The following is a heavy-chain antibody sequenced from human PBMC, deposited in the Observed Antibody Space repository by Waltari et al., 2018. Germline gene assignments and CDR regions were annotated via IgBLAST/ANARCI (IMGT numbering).Heavy chain of an antibody. Sequence: QVTLRESGPALVKPTQTLTLTCTFSGFSLSTSRLCVSWIRQPPGKALEWLARIDWDDDKYYSTSLKTRLTISKDTSKNQVVLTMTNVDPVDTATYYCARTRITMIRGGSDYFDYWGQGTLVTVSS. J-gene: IGHJ4*02. D-gene: IGHD3-10*01. CDR1: GFSLSTSRLC. V-gene: IGHV2-70*15. CDR2: IDWDDDK. CDR3: ARTRITMIRGGSDYFDY.